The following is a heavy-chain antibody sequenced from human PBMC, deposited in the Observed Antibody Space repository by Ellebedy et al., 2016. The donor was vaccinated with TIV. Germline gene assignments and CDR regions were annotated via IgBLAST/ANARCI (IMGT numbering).Heavy chain of an antibody. CDR2: FYYTGST. J-gene: IGHJ3*02. D-gene: IGHD5-24*01. V-gene: IGHV4-59*01. CDR1: GDSISSYF. Sequence: SETLSLXXTVSGDSISSYFWSWIRQPPDKGLEWIGHFYYTGSTNYNPSLKSRVTISGDTSKNQFSLNLNSVTAADTAVYYCARRGQMEILRHAFEIWGQGTMVIVS. CDR3: ARRGQMEILRHAFEI.